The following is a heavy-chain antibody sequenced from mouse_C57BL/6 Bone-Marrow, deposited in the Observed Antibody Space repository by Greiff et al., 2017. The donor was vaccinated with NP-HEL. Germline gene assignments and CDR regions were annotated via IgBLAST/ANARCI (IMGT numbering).Heavy chain of an antibody. CDR2: ILPGSGST. CDR1: GYTFTGYW. CDR3: AAEPVYYDYAALFAY. J-gene: IGHJ3*01. V-gene: IGHV1-9*01. Sequence: VQLQQSGAELMKPGASVKLSCKATGYTFTGYWIEWVKQRPGHGLEWIGEILPGSGSTNYNEKFKGKATFTADTSSNTAYMQLSSLTTEDSAIYYCAAEPVYYDYAALFAYWGQGTLVTVSA. D-gene: IGHD2-4*01.